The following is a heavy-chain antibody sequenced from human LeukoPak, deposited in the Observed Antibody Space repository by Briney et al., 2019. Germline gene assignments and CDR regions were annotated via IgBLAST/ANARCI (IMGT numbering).Heavy chain of an antibody. Sequence: PSETLSLTCTVSGDSISSGDYYWSWIRQPAGKGLEWIGRISSSGSTNYNPSLKSRVTISVDTSKNQFSLKLSSVTAADTAVYYCARHGPALYDYYYYYMDVWGKGTTVTISS. V-gene: IGHV4-61*02. D-gene: IGHD2-8*01. CDR3: ARHGPALYDYYYYYMDV. CDR2: ISSSGST. CDR1: GDSISSGDYY. J-gene: IGHJ6*03.